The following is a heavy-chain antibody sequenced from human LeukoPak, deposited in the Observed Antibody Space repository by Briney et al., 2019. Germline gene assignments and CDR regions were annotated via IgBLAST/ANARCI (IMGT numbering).Heavy chain of an antibody. CDR3: AREGYHYYDSSGDFSGVDY. CDR1: GGSISSGSYY. V-gene: IGHV4-61*02. J-gene: IGHJ4*02. CDR2: IYTSGST. D-gene: IGHD3-22*01. Sequence: PSQTLSLTCTVSGGSISSGSYYWSWIRQPAGKGLEWIRRIYTSGSTNYNPSLKSRVTISVHTSKNRFSLKLRSVTAADTAVYYCAREGYHYYDSSGDFSGVDYWGQGTLVTVSS.